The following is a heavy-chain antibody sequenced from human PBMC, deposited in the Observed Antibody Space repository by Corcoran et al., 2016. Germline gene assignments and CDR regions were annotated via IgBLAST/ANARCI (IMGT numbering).Heavy chain of an antibody. Sequence: QVQLVESGGGVVQPGRSLRLSCAASGFTFSSYGMHWARQAPGKGLEWVAVISYDGSNKYYADSVKGRFTISRDNSKNTLYLQMNSLRAEDTAVYYCAKDGVDYGGNSVAFDIWGQGTMVTVSS. D-gene: IGHD4-17*01. V-gene: IGHV3-30*18. CDR3: AKDGVDYGGNSVAFDI. CDR2: ISYDGSNK. J-gene: IGHJ3*02. CDR1: GFTFSSYG.